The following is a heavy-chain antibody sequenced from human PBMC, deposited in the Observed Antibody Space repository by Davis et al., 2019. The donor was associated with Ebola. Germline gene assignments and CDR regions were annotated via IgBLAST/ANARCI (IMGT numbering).Heavy chain of an antibody. J-gene: IGHJ2*01. D-gene: IGHD3-22*01. Sequence: SVKVSCKASGGTFSSYAISWVRQAPGQGLEWMGGIIPIFGTANYAQKFQGRVTITADESTSTAYMELSSLRSEDTAVYYCARASQYYYDSSGYYQNWYFDLWGRGTLVTVSS. V-gene: IGHV1-69*13. CDR2: IIPIFGTA. CDR1: GGTFSSYA. CDR3: ARASQYYYDSSGYYQNWYFDL.